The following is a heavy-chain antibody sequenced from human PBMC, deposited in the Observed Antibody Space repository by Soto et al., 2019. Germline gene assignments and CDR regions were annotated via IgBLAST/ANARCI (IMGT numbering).Heavy chain of an antibody. D-gene: IGHD2-2*01. CDR1: GGTFSSYA. CDR2: IIPMFGTA. V-gene: IGHV1-69*06. Sequence: ASVKVSCKASGGTFSSYAISWGRQAPGQGLECMGWIIPMFGTANYAQKFQGRVTITADKSTSTAYMELSSLRSEDTAVYYCARANETEYHGHLDQDIVVVPAAMGYYGMDVWGQGTTVTVSS. J-gene: IGHJ6*02. CDR3: ARANETEYHGHLDQDIVVVPAAMGYYGMDV.